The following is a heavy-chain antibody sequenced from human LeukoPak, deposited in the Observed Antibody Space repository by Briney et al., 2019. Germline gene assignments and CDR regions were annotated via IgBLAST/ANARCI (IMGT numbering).Heavy chain of an antibody. D-gene: IGHD3-22*01. CDR3: ARAGYYDRSGYYTAPLDS. CDR1: GYTLSIYT. CDR2: ISAYNGNT. V-gene: IGHV1-18*01. Sequence: ASVKVSCKASGYTLSIYTITWVRQAPGQGLEWLGWISAYNGNTKYAQNLQGRVTMTTDTSTSTAYMELRSLRSDDTAVYYCARAGYYDRSGYYTAPLDSWGQGTLVTVSS. J-gene: IGHJ4*02.